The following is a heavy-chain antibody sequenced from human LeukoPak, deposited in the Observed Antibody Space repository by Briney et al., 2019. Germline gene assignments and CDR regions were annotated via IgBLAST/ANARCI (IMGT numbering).Heavy chain of an antibody. J-gene: IGHJ6*02. Sequence: PGGSLRPSCAASGFTFSSYWMHWVRQAPGKGLVWVSRINSDGSGTSYADSVKGRFTISRDNAKNTLYLQMNSLRAEDTAVYYCQLVRWDYNYYGMDVWGQGTTVTVSS. CDR1: GFTFSSYW. CDR3: QLVRWDYNYYGMDV. CDR2: INSDGSGT. V-gene: IGHV3-74*01. D-gene: IGHD6-6*01.